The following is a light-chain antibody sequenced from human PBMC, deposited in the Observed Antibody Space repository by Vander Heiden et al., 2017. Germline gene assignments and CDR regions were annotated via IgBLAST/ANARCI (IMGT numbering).Light chain of an antibody. CDR3: QQYGTSGGIT. J-gene: IGKJ3*01. Sequence: EIVLTQSPGTLSLSPGERVTLSCRASQSIGSSYLAWYQQQPGQAPRLLIYFASTRATGIPDRFSGSGSGRDFTLTISRLEPEDFAVYYCQQYGTSGGITFGPGTKVDIK. CDR1: QSIGSSY. CDR2: FAS. V-gene: IGKV3-20*01.